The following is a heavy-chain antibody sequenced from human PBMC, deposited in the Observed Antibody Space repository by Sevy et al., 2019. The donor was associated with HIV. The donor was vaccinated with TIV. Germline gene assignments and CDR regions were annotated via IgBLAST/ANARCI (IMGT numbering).Heavy chain of an antibody. J-gene: IGHJ3*02. CDR3: ARPYGSGSWEAFDI. CDR2: ISSSSNYI. V-gene: IGHV3-21*01. Sequence: GGSLRPSCAASGFTFSTYTMNWVRQAPGKGLEWVSSISSSSNYIYYADSMKGRFTISRDNANNSLYLQMNSLRAEDTAVYYCARPYGSGSWEAFDIWGQGTMVTVSS. D-gene: IGHD3-10*01. CDR1: GFTFSTYT.